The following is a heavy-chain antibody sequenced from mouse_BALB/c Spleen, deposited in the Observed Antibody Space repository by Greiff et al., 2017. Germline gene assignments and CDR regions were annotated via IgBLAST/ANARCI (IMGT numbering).Heavy chain of an antibody. CDR3: ARSYDLGYYFDY. CDR1: GYTFTSYY. D-gene: IGHD2-4*01. Sequence: QVHVKQSGPELVKPGASVRISCKASGYTFTSYYIHWVKQRPGQGLEWIGWIYPGNVNTKYNEKFKGKATLTADKSSSTAYMQLSSLTSEDSAVYFCARSYDLGYYFDYWGQGTTLTVSS. CDR2: IYPGNVNT. J-gene: IGHJ2*01. V-gene: IGHV1S56*01.